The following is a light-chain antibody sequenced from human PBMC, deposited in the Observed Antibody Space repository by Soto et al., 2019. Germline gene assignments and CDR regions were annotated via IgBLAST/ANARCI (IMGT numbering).Light chain of an antibody. CDR3: QQRSNGPPVT. J-gene: IGKJ4*01. CDR1: QSVSSY. Sequence: EIVLTQSPATLSLSPGERATLSCRASQSVSSYLAWYQQKPGQAPMLLIYDASNRATGIPARFSGSGSGTDFTLTISSLEPEDFAIYYCQQRSNGPPVTFGGGTKVEIQ. V-gene: IGKV3-11*01. CDR2: DAS.